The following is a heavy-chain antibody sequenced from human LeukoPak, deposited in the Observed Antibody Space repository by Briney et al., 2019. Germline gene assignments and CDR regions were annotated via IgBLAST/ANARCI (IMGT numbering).Heavy chain of an antibody. CDR1: GGSISSYY. Sequence: SETLSLTCTVSGGSISSYYWSWIRQPPGKGLEWIGYIYYSGSTNYNPSLKSRVTISLDTSKTQFSLKLSSVTAADTAVYFCARRCSSTNCYGAFDVWGQGTMVTVSS. CDR3: ARRCSSTNCYGAFDV. J-gene: IGHJ3*01. V-gene: IGHV4-59*08. CDR2: IYYSGST. D-gene: IGHD2-2*01.